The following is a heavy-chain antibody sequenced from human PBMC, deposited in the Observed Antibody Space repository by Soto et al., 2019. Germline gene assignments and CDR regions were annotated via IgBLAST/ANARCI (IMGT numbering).Heavy chain of an antibody. D-gene: IGHD6-19*01. J-gene: IGHJ6*02. V-gene: IGHV1-69*01. CDR1: GGTFSNYA. CDR2: INPIFGTP. CDR3: ARDPYSSGWDHVYYYGMDV. Sequence: QVQLVQSGAEVKKPGSSVKVSCKASGGTFSNYAFSWVRQAPGQGLEWMGEINPIFGTPNYAQKFRGRVTIIADESTSTVYMELSSLRSEDTAVYYCARDPYSSGWDHVYYYGMDVWGQGTTVTVSS.